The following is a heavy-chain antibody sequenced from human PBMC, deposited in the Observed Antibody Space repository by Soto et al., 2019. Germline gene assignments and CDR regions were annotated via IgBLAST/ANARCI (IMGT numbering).Heavy chain of an antibody. CDR2: IFPSDSDT. Sequence: GESLKISCRTSGYRFTSYWIAWVRQMPGKGLEWMGIIFPSDSDTRYSPSFQGQVTISADRSTSTIFLQWASLKASDTAVYFCARKDKSGYFNWFDPWGQGTLVTVSS. J-gene: IGHJ5*02. CDR3: ARKDKSGYFNWFDP. V-gene: IGHV5-51*01. CDR1: GYRFTSYW. D-gene: IGHD3-22*01.